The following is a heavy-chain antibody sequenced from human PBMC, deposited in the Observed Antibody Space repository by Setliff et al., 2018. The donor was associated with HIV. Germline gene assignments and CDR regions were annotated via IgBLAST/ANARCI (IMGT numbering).Heavy chain of an antibody. V-gene: IGHV4-4*02. J-gene: IGHJ5*02. CDR3: ATYADRESNRFDP. D-gene: IGHD3-10*01. CDR2: IFHSGSV. CDR1: GDSINNNNC. Sequence: SETLSLTCAVSGDSINNNNCWVWVRQPPGKRLEWIGEIFHSGSVHYNPSLESRVTMSVDKSLNQFSLKLTSVTAADTAVYYCATYADRESNRFDPWGQGILVTVSS.